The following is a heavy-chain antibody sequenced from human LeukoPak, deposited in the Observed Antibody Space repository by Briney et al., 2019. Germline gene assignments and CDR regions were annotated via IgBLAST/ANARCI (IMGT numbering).Heavy chain of an antibody. CDR3: AKDTVDSGYDYSDY. CDR1: GYSISSGY. D-gene: IGHD5-12*01. J-gene: IGHJ4*02. CDR2: ISYDGSNK. Sequence: LSLTCTVSGYSISSGYYWGWVRQAPGKGLEWVAVISYDGSNKYYADSVKGRFTISRDNSKNTLYLQMNSLRAEDTAVYYCAKDTVDSGYDYSDYWGQGTLVTVSS. V-gene: IGHV3-30*18.